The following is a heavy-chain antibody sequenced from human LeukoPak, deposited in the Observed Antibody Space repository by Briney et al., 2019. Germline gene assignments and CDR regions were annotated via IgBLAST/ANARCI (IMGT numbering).Heavy chain of an antibody. CDR3: ARGGYYYDSSGYYGNY. V-gene: IGHV1-69*13. D-gene: IGHD3-22*01. CDR2: IIPIFGTA. Sequence: SVKVSCKASGGTFSSYAISWVRQAPGQGLEWMGGIIPIFGTANYAQKFQGRVTITADESTSTAYMELSSLRSEDTAVYYCARGGYYYDSSGYYGNYWGQGTLVTVSS. J-gene: IGHJ4*02. CDR1: GGTFSSYA.